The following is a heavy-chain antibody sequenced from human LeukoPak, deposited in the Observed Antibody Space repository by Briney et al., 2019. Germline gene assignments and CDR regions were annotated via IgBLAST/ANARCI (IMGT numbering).Heavy chain of an antibody. J-gene: IGHJ4*02. D-gene: IGHD1-26*01. CDR2: ISSSGSTI. CDR3: AKEPYVGALDY. Sequence: GGSLRLSCAASGFTFSDYYMSWIRQAPGKGLEWVSYISSSGSTISYADSVKGRFTISRDNAKNSLYLQMNSLRAEDTAVYYCAKEPYVGALDYWGQGTLVTVSS. V-gene: IGHV3-11*01. CDR1: GFTFSDYY.